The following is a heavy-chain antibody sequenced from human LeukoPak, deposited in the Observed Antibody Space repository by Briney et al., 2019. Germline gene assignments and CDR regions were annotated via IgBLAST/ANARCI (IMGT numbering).Heavy chain of an antibody. V-gene: IGHV4-4*09. CDR2: IYTSGST. D-gene: IGHD3-22*01. CDR3: AREADYHNFDY. Sequence: PSGTLSLTCTVSGASVTTHYWSWIRQPPGKGLEWIGYIYTSGSTNYNPSLKSRVTISVDTSKNQFSLKLSSVTAADTAVYYCAREADYHNFDYWGQGTLVTVSS. CDR1: GASVTTHY. J-gene: IGHJ4*02.